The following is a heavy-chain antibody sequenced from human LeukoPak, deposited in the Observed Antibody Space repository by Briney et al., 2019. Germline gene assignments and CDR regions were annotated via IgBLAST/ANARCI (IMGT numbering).Heavy chain of an antibody. V-gene: IGHV3-23*01. CDR2: ISGSGGST. CDR1: GFTFSTYD. Sequence: GGSLRLSCAASGFTFSTYDMSWVRQAPGKGLEWVSAISGSGGSTYYADSVKGRFTIPRDNSKNTLYLQMNSLRAEDTAVYYCAKASAMIVVVSKYFDYWGQGTLVTVSS. D-gene: IGHD3-22*01. J-gene: IGHJ4*02. CDR3: AKASAMIVVVSKYFDY.